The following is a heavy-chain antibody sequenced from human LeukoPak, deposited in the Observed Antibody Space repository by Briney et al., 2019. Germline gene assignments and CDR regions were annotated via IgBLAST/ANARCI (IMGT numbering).Heavy chain of an antibody. CDR3: ARAYSSSWYWNWFDP. CDR1: GGSISSYY. CDR2: IYYSGTT. D-gene: IGHD6-13*01. Sequence: SETLSLTCTVSGGSISSYYWNWIRQPPGKGLEWIGYIYYSGTTNYNPSLKSRVSMSVDTSKNQFSLKVSSVSAADTAVYYCARAYSSSWYWNWFDPWGQGTLVTVSS. J-gene: IGHJ5*02. V-gene: IGHV4-59*08.